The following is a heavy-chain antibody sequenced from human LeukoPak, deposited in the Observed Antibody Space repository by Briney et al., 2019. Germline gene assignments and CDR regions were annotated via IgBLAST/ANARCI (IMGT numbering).Heavy chain of an antibody. V-gene: IGHV3-23*01. J-gene: IGHJ4*02. CDR2: ITATGRDT. Sequence: GGSLRLSCAASGFSFSTYAMNWVRQAPGKRLEWVSSITATGRDTYYALSVKGRITISRDNAKNSLYLQMNSLRAEDTAVYYCEVDGYWGQGTLVTVSS. CDR3: EVDGY. D-gene: IGHD5-12*01. CDR1: GFSFSTYA.